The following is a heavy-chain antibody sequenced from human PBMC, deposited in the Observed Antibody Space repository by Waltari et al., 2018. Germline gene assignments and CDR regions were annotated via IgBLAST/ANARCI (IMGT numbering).Heavy chain of an antibody. Sequence: EVQLVESGGGLVKPGGSLRLSCAASGFTFSSYSMNWVRQAPGKGLEWVSSISSSSSYIYYADSVKGRFTISRDNAKNSLYLQMNSLRAEDTAVYYCARDYCSGGSCPRVLGYWGQGTLVTVSS. D-gene: IGHD2-15*01. CDR2: ISSSSSYI. CDR3: ARDYCSGGSCPRVLGY. CDR1: GFTFSSYS. V-gene: IGHV3-21*01. J-gene: IGHJ4*02.